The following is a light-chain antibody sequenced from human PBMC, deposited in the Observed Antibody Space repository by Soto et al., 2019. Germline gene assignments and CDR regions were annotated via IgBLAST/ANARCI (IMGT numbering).Light chain of an antibody. Sequence: ENVMRKSPATLSVSQRERATLSCRASQSVSSDLAWYHQKPGQAPRLLIYGASTRATGIPARFSGSGSGTEFTLTINSLQSEDFTVYYCQQYNNWPRTFGQGSMVHIK. CDR3: QQYNNWPRT. V-gene: IGKV3-15*01. CDR1: QSVSSD. J-gene: IGKJ1*01. CDR2: GAS.